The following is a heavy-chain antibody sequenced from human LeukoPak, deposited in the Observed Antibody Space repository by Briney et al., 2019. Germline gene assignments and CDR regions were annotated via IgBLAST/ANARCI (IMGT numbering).Heavy chain of an antibody. Sequence: GGSLRLSCAASGFTFSSYGMSWVRQAPGKGLEWVANIKQDGSEKYYVDSVKGRFTISRDNSKNTLYLQMNSLRAEDTAVYYCAKDGADNWFDPWGQGTLVTVSS. V-gene: IGHV3-7*03. CDR3: AKDGADNWFDP. J-gene: IGHJ5*02. CDR1: GFTFSSYG. CDR2: IKQDGSEK.